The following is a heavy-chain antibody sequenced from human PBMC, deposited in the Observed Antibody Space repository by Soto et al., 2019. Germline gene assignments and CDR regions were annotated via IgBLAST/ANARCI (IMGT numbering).Heavy chain of an antibody. D-gene: IGHD6-6*01. CDR3: ATSIEARSFYFGGRYGKEV. Sequence: ASVKVSCKASGNTFTTYAVHWVRQAPGQRLEWMGWINAGNINTKYSQKFQGRVTITGDTSASTAYMELSSLRSEDTAVYYCATSIEARSFYFGGRYGKEVSGQGSSVTVS. J-gene: IGHJ6*02. CDR2: INAGNINT. CDR1: GNTFTTYA. V-gene: IGHV1-3*01.